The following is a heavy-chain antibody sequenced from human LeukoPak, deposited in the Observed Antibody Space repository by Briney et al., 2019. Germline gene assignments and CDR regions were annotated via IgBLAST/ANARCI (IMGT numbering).Heavy chain of an antibody. CDR3: ARSVVVAGFPVGFDY. CDR1: GFTVSSNY. J-gene: IGHJ4*02. V-gene: IGHV3-53*01. Sequence: GGSLRLSCAASGFTVSSNYMSWVRQAPGKGLEWVSVIYSGGSTYYADSVKGRFTISRDNSKNTLYLQMNSLRAEDTAVYYCARSVVVAGFPVGFDYWGQGTPVTVSS. CDR2: IYSGGST. D-gene: IGHD2-15*01.